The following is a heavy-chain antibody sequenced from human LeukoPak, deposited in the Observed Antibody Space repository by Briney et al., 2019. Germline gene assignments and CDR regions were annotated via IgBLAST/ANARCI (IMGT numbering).Heavy chain of an antibody. J-gene: IGHJ6*03. Sequence: SETLSLTCTVSGGSISSSSYYWGWIRQPPGKGLEWIGSIYYSGSTYYNPSLKSRVTISVDTSKNQFSLKLSSVTAADTAVYYCARHAGGGWYYYYYYMDVWGKGTTVTISS. V-gene: IGHV4-39*01. CDR2: IYYSGST. CDR3: ARHAGGGWYYYYYYMDV. D-gene: IGHD6-19*01. CDR1: GGSISSSSYY.